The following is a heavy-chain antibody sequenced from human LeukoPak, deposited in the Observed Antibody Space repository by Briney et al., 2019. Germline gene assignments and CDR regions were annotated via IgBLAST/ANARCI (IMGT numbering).Heavy chain of an antibody. V-gene: IGHV3-30-3*01. CDR2: IAYDGNNK. CDR3: ARDNNWGSTHY. D-gene: IGHD7-27*01. CDR1: GFTFSTYS. J-gene: IGHJ4*02. Sequence: GGSLRLSCTASGFTFSTYSMHWVRQAPGKGLEWVAVIAYDGNNKYYADSVKGRFTVSRDNTKNTLYLQMNSLRAEDTAVYYCARDNNWGSTHYWGQGTLVTVSS.